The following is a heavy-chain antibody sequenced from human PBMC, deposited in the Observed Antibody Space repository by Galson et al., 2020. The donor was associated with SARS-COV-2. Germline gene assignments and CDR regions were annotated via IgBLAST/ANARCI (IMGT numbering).Heavy chain of an antibody. CDR1: GYTFSDYY. V-gene: IGHV1-2*02. CDR3: ARDRISAPDDFDY. D-gene: IGHD6-13*01. J-gene: IGHJ4*02. CDR2: INPNSGGT. Sequence: ASVKVSCKAPGYTFSDYYMHWVRQAPGQGLEWMGWINPNSGGTNYAQRCQGRVTMTGDTSISTAYMELKNLRSDDTAVYYCARDRISAPDDFDYWGQGTLVAVSS.